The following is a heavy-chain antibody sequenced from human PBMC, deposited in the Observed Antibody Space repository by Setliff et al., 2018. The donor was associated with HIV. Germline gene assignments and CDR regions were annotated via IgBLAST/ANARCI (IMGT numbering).Heavy chain of an antibody. Sequence: GESLKISCEASGFTLSGSGMHWARQAPGKGLEWVAVIYSDGNNGKYGGDEHYGDSVKGRFTISRDNSKNTLYLQTNSLRVEDTAVYYCGKSSDGCNHGLHWGQGTLVTVSS. CDR2: IYSDGNNGKYGGDE. V-gene: IGHV3-33*03. D-gene: IGHD2-21*02. CDR3: GKSSDGCNHGLH. J-gene: IGHJ4*02. CDR1: GFTLSGSG.